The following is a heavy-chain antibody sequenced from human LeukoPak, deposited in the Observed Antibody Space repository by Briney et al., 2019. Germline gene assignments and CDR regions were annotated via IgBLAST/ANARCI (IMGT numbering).Heavy chain of an antibody. J-gene: IGHJ6*03. D-gene: IGHD6-19*01. V-gene: IGHV3-20*04. CDR1: GFTFDEYG. CDR3: VRETPIAVAGTIYFYFYMDV. CDR2: IKWNGGST. Sequence: GRSLRLSCAASGFTFDEYGMSWVRQPPGKGMEWVSGIKWNGGSTGYADSVKGRFTICRDNAKNSLYLQMSSLRAEDTALYYCVRETPIAVAGTIYFYFYMDVWGKGTTVTVSS.